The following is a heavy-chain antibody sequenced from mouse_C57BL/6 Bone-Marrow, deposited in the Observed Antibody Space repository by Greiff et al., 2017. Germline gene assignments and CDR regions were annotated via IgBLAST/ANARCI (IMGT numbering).Heavy chain of an antibody. D-gene: IGHD1-1*01. J-gene: IGHJ1*03. CDR3: ASYYYGSSYWYFDV. CDR1: GFSLTSYG. Sequence: VKLLESGPGLVQPSQSLSITCTVSGFSLTSYGVHWVRQSPGKGLEWLGVIWSGGSTDYNAAFISRLSISKDNSKSQVFFKMTSLQADDTAIYYCASYYYGSSYWYFDVWGTGTTVTVSS. CDR2: IWSGGST. V-gene: IGHV2-2*01.